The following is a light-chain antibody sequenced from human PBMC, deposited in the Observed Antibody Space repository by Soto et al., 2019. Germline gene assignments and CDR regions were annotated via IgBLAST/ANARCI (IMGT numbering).Light chain of an antibody. CDR3: QHYNSYSEA. CDR1: QTISSW. CDR2: KAS. Sequence: DIQMTESPSTLSASVGDTVTVTCRASQTISSWLVWYQQKPGKAPKLLIYKASTLKSGVPSRFSGSGSGTEFTLTISSLQPDDFATYYCQHYNSYSEAFGQGTKVDIK. J-gene: IGKJ1*01. V-gene: IGKV1-5*03.